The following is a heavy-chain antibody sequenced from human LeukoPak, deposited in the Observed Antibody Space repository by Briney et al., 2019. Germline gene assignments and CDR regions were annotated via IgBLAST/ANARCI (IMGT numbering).Heavy chain of an antibody. Sequence: GGSLRLSCVASGFTFSRYDMHWVRQTTGKGLEWVSGIGTVDDTYYPGSVKGRFTISRENAKNSLYLQMNSLRAGDTAVYYCARQRETAVADTGFDYWGQGTLVTVSS. D-gene: IGHD6-19*01. CDR2: IGTVDDT. CDR1: GFTFSRYD. V-gene: IGHV3-13*01. J-gene: IGHJ4*02. CDR3: ARQRETAVADTGFDY.